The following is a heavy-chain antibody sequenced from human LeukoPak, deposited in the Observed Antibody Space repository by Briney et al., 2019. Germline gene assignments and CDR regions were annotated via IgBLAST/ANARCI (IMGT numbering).Heavy chain of an antibody. Sequence: GGSLRLSCAASGFTVSSSYMAWVRQAPGKGLEWGSIMYIGGNTFHADSVKGRFTISRDNSKSTLYLQMNSLTAEDTAVYYCARGYCFNGNCPFAFDSWGQGTLVTVSS. CDR3: ARGYCFNGNCPFAFDS. J-gene: IGHJ4*02. CDR2: MYIGGNT. CDR1: GFTVSSSY. D-gene: IGHD2-8*01. V-gene: IGHV3-66*02.